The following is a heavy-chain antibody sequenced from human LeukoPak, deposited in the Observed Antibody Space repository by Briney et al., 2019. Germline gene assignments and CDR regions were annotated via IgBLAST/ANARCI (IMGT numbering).Heavy chain of an antibody. CDR1: GYTFTSYG. D-gene: IGHD3-10*01. CDR2: ISTYNGNA. V-gene: IGHV1-18*01. Sequence: ASVKVSCKASGYTFTSYGINWVRQAPGQGLEWMGWISTYNGNANYAQKVQGRVTMTTDTSTTTAYMELRSLRSEDTAVYYCCFGGSGSPYYFDYWGQGTLVTVSS. CDR3: CFGGSGSPYYFDY. J-gene: IGHJ4*02.